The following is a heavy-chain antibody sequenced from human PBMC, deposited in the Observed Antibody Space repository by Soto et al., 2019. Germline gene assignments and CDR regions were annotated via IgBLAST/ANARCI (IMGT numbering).Heavy chain of an antibody. V-gene: IGHV1-2*04. Sequence: ASVKVSCKASGGTFTGYYMHWVRQAPGQGLEWMGWINPNSGGTNYAQKFQGWVTMTRDTSISTAYMELSRLRSDDTAVYYCARVDGSSWHNAFDIWGQGTMVTVSS. CDR1: GGTFTGYY. CDR3: ARVDGSSWHNAFDI. J-gene: IGHJ3*02. CDR2: INPNSGGT. D-gene: IGHD6-13*01.